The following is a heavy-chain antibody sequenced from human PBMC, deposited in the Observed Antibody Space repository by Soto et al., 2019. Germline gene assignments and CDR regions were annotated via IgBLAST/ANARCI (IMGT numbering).Heavy chain of an antibody. CDR3: ARGPRGVYGNDY. Sequence: EVQLVESGGGLVQPGGSMRLSCVASGFTFSNDWMHWVRQAAGKGLVWVSRINMDGSSTNYADSVKGRFTISRDNAKNPLYLQMNSLRVDDTAIYFCARGPRGVYGNDYWGQGALVTVSS. CDR1: GFTFSNDW. J-gene: IGHJ4*02. CDR2: INMDGSST. V-gene: IGHV3-74*01. D-gene: IGHD2-8*02.